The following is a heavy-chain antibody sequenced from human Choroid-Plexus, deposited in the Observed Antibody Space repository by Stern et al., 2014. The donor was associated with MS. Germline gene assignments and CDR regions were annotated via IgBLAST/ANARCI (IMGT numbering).Heavy chain of an antibody. V-gene: IGHV3-30*18. CDR1: GFSFSSFG. J-gene: IGHJ4*02. CDR3: AKDRQYLTXFFDF. D-gene: IGHD2/OR15-2a*01. Sequence: MQLVESGGGVVQPGRPLRLSCAASGFSFSSFGMHWVRQAPGKGLEWVALISYDGSKDYADSVKGRFAISRDNSKNTLYLQMNSLRAEDTAVYYCAKDRQYLTXFFDFWGQGSLVTVSS. CDR2: ISYDGSK.